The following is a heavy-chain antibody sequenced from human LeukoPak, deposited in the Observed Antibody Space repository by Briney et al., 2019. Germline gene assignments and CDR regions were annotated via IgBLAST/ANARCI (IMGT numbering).Heavy chain of an antibody. CDR3: ARDREKRIRGLAVAGTLPSY. CDR1: GFTFSSYA. Sequence: GGSLRLSCAASGFTFSSYAMHWVRQAPGKGLEWVAVISYDGSNKYYADSVKGRFTISRDNSKNTLYLQMNSLRAEDTAVYYCARDREKRIRGLAVAGTLPSYWGQGTLVTVSS. J-gene: IGHJ4*02. CDR2: ISYDGSNK. D-gene: IGHD6-19*01. V-gene: IGHV3-30-3*01.